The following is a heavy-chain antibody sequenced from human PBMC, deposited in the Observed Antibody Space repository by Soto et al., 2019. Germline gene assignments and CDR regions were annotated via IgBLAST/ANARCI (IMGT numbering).Heavy chain of an antibody. CDR2: ISGSGGST. Sequence: EVQLLESGGGLVQPGGSLRLSCAASGFTFSSYAMSWVRQAPGKGLEWVSAISGSGGSTYYADSVKGRFTISRDNSKNTLYLQMNSLRAEDTAVYYCAKETNYYDSSGGSAFDYWGQGTLVTVSS. D-gene: IGHD3-22*01. CDR1: GFTFSSYA. CDR3: AKETNYYDSSGGSAFDY. V-gene: IGHV3-23*01. J-gene: IGHJ4*02.